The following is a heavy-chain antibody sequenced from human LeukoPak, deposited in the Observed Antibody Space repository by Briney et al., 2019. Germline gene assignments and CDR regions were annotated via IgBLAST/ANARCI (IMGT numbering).Heavy chain of an antibody. CDR3: AREDAVSYSGFDP. CDR2: ITSSGTYI. V-gene: IGHV3-21*01. CDR1: GFTFNNYN. J-gene: IGHJ5*02. Sequence: GGSLRLSCAASGFTFNNYNMNWVRQAPGKALEWVSSITSSGTYIFYADSVKGRFTISRDNAKNSLYLQMNSLRTEDTAVYYCAREDAVSYSGFDPWGQGTLVTVSS. D-gene: IGHD2-15*01.